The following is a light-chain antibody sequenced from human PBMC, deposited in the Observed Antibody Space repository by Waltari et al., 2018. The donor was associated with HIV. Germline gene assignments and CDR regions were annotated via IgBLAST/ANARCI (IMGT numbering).Light chain of an antibody. J-gene: IGKJ2*01. Sequence: DIQMPHPPSPLSASGGNRVINTCRASQSISNWLAWYQQKPGKAPKLLIYRASSLQTGVPSRFSGSGSGTDFTLTISSLQPDDFATYYCQQYGTSSYTFGQGTKLDLK. CDR3: QQYGTSSYT. CDR2: RAS. V-gene: IGKV1-5*03. CDR1: QSISNW.